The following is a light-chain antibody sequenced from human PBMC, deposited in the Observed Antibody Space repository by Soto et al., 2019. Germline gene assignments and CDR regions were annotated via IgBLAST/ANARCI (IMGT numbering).Light chain of an antibody. CDR1: QGISSW. Sequence: IRMTQSPSSLSASTGDRVTITCRASQGISSWLAWYQQKPGRAPKFLIYAASNLQSGVPSRFSGSGSGTAFNLTISRLQPEDFATYYCQQGNSFPITFGQGTRLEIK. J-gene: IGKJ5*01. CDR2: AAS. CDR3: QQGNSFPIT. V-gene: IGKV1D-12*01.